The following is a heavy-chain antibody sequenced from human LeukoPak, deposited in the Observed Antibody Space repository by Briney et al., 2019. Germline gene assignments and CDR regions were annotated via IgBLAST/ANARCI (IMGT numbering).Heavy chain of an antibody. CDR2: INHSGST. CDR1: GGSFSGYY. Sequence: SETLSLTCAVYGGSFSGYYWSWIRQPPGKGLECIGEINHSGSTNYNPSLKSRVTISVDTSEKQFSLKLSSVTAADTAVYYCARGVRSPDSSGYSYGFNYWGQGTLVSVSS. V-gene: IGHV4-34*01. CDR3: ARGVRSPDSSGYSYGFNY. J-gene: IGHJ4*02. D-gene: IGHD5-18*01.